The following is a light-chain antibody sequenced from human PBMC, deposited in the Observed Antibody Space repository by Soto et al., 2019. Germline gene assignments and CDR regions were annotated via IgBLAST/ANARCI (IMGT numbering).Light chain of an antibody. Sequence: EIVLTQSPATLSLSPGERATLSCRASQSVSSYLAWYQQKPGQAPRHLIYDASNRAAGIPVKFGGSGSGTDFTLTISSLEPEDIAVYYCQQRSNWPWTFGQGTKVEVK. CDR1: QSVSSY. CDR3: QQRSNWPWT. J-gene: IGKJ1*01. V-gene: IGKV3-11*01. CDR2: DAS.